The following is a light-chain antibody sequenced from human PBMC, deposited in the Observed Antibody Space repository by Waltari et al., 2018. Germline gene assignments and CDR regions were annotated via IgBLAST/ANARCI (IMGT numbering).Light chain of an antibody. V-gene: IGLV3-19*01. CDR2: GKN. J-gene: IGLJ2*01. Sequence: SSELTQDPAVSVALGQTVRITCQGDSLRSYYESRYQQKPGQAPVLVIYGKNNRPSGIPDRFSGSSSGNTASLTITGAQAEDEADYYCNSRDSSGNHVVFGGGTKLTVL. CDR1: SLRSYY. CDR3: NSRDSSGNHVV.